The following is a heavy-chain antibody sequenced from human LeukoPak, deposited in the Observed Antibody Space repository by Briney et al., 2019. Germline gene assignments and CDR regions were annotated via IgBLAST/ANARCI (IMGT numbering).Heavy chain of an antibody. V-gene: IGHV4-39*07. CDR1: GGSISSSSYY. CDR3: ARGLLPNWFDP. CDR2: IYYSGST. J-gene: IGHJ5*02. Sequence: SETLSLTCTVSGGSISSSSYYWGWIRQPPGKGLEWIGSIYYSGSTYYNPSLRSRVTISVDTSKNQFSLKLSSVTAADTAVYYCARGLLPNWFDPWGPGTLVTVSS.